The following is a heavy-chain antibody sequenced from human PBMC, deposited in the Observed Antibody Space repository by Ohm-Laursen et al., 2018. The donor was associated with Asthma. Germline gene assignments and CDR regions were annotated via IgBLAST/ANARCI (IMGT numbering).Heavy chain of an antibody. J-gene: IGHJ4*02. V-gene: IGHV3-33*01. D-gene: IGHD6-19*01. CDR1: GFTFSHYG. Sequence: SLRLSCAAPGFTFSHYGMHWVRQAPGKGLEWVAGIWFDPREEYYTDSVKGRFTISRDKNTLYLQMNSLKAEDTAVYYCARDIGVSGWCVLDFDHWGQGTLVTVSS. CDR2: IWFDPREE. CDR3: ARDIGVSGWCVLDFDH.